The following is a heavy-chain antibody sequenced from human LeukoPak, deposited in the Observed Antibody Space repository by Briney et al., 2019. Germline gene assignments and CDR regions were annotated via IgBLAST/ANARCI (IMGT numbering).Heavy chain of an antibody. V-gene: IGHV3-23*01. D-gene: IGHD2-15*01. CDR2: ISGSGSST. CDR3: AKVVGYCSGGSCYFDY. CDR1: GFTFSTYA. J-gene: IGHJ4*02. Sequence: GGSLRLSCAASGFTFSTYAMTWVRQAPGQGLEWVSSISGSGSSTYYADSVKGRFTISRDNSKNTLYLQMNSLRAEDTAVYYCAKVVGYCSGGSCYFDYWGQGTLVTVSS.